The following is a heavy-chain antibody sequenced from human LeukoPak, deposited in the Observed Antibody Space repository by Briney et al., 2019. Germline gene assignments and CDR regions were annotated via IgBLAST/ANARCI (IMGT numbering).Heavy chain of an antibody. CDR2: IRYGGSNK. D-gene: IGHD1-26*01. CDR1: GFTFSSYG. Sequence: GGSLRLSCAASGFTFSSYGMHWVRQAPGKGLEWVTFIRYGGSNKYCADSVKGRFAISRDNSKNTLYLQMNSLRAEDTAVYYCAKGRGSGSDLFYSYYYMDVWGKGTTVTVSS. V-gene: IGHV3-30*02. CDR3: AKGRGSGSDLFYSYYYMDV. J-gene: IGHJ6*03.